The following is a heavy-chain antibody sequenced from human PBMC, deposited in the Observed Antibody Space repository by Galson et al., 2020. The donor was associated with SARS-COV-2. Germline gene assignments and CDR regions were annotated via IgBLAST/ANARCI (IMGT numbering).Heavy chain of an antibody. Sequence: GGSLRLSCAASGFTFSDYYMSWIRQAPGKGLEWVSYISSSGSTIYYADSVKGRFTISRDNAKNSLYLQMNSLRAEDTAVYYCSRDGYTDSSGYYLYDYWGQGTLVTVSS. D-gene: IGHD3-22*01. J-gene: IGHJ4*02. V-gene: IGHV3-11*01. CDR1: GFTFSDYY. CDR3: SRDGYTDSSGYYLYDY. CDR2: ISSSGSTI.